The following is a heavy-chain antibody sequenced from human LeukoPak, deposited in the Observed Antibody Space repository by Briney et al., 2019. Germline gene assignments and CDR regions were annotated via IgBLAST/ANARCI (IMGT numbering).Heavy chain of an antibody. CDR1: GFTLNNYA. V-gene: IGHV3-23*01. J-gene: IGHJ4*02. CDR3: ARDYADYVGYFFFDY. Sequence: GGSLRLSCAASGFTLNNYAMNWVSQAPEKGLVWVSSISGGGETTFYADSAKGRFTISRDNSQNTLYLQMNSLRAEDTAVYYCARDYADYVGYFFFDYRGQGTLVTVSS. CDR2: ISGGGETT. D-gene: IGHD4-17*01.